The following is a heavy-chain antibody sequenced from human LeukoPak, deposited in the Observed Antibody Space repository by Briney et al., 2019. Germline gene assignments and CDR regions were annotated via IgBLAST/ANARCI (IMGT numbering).Heavy chain of an antibody. J-gene: IGHJ4*02. CDR3: ARGWTSDTAMVSIDY. CDR1: GGSIRSSYYY. CDR2: IYDSGST. Sequence: SETLSLTCTVSGGSIRSSYYYWGWIRQPPGKGLEWIGSIYDSGSTYYNPSLKSRVTISVDTSKNQFSLKLSSVTAADTAVYYCARGWTSDTAMVSIDYWGQGTLVTVSS. D-gene: IGHD5-18*01. V-gene: IGHV4-39*01.